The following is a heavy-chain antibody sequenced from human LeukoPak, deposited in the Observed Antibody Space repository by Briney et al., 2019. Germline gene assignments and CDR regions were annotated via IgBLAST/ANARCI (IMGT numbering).Heavy chain of an antibody. CDR3: ARVSKDTAMVFDALSDAFDI. D-gene: IGHD5-18*01. V-gene: IGHV1-2*02. J-gene: IGHJ3*02. Sequence: ASVKVSSKASVGTFSTYAIIWVRQAPGQGLEWMGWINPNSGGTNYAQKFQGRVTMTRDTSISTAYMELSRLRSDDTAVYYCARVSKDTAMVFDALSDAFDIWGQGTMGTVSS. CDR2: INPNSGGT. CDR1: VGTFSTYA.